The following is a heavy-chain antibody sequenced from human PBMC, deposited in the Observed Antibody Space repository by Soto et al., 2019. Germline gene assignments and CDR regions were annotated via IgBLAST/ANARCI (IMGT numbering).Heavy chain of an antibody. CDR2: INHSGST. CDR3: ARVPLSRDGYNYVLHYFDY. J-gene: IGHJ4*02. V-gene: IGHV4-34*01. CDR1: GGSFSGYY. D-gene: IGHD5-12*01. Sequence: SETLSLTCAVYGGSFSGYYWGWIRQPPGKGLEWIGEINHSGSTNYNPSLKSRVTISVDTSKNQFSLKLSSVTAADTAVYYCARVPLSRDGYNYVLHYFDYWGQGTLVTVSS.